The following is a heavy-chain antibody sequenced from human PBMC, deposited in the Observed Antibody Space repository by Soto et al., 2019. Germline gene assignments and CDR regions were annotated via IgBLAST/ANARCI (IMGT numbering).Heavy chain of an antibody. V-gene: IGHV3-30-3*01. CDR3: ARWVYAFDY. Sequence: QVQLVESGGGVVQPGRSLRLSCAASGFTFSTYAMNWVRQAPGKGLEWVAAISYDASNKYYAGSVKGRFTISRDNYKNTLYLQMNSLRPEDTAMYYCARWVYAFDYWGQGTLVTVSS. J-gene: IGHJ4*02. CDR2: ISYDASNK. D-gene: IGHD6-13*01. CDR1: GFTFSTYA.